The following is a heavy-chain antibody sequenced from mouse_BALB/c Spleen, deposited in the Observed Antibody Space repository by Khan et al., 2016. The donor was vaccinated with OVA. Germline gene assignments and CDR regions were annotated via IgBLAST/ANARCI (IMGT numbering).Heavy chain of an antibody. V-gene: IGHV14-3*02. J-gene: IGHJ4*01. CDR1: GFNFKDTP. CDR2: INTAYGNT. CDR3: ANTFLHYSMAY. Sequence: VQLQQPGTELVRPGVSVKMSCTATGFNFKDTPIHWVKLRPAQCLEWIGAINTAYGNTKYDPKLKGKATITADTSYSTAYLELTNLTSEESTFSYWANTFLHYSMAYWGQGTSVTVSS.